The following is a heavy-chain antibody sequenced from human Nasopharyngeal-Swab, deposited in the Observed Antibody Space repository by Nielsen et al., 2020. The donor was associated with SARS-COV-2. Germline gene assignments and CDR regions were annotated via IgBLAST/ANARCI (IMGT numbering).Heavy chain of an antibody. J-gene: IGHJ4*02. CDR3: AKDLRGSIDY. Sequence: GGSLRLSCAASGFTFSTYWMHWVRQPPGKGLLWVSRIDTDGTITDYADSVKGRFTISRDNSKNTLYLQMNSLRDEDTALYYCAKDLRGSIDYWGQGTLVTVSS. V-gene: IGHV3-74*01. CDR1: GFTFSTYW. CDR2: IDTDGTIT. D-gene: IGHD3-16*01.